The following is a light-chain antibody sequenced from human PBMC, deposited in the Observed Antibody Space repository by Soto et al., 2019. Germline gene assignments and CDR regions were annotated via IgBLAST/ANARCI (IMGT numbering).Light chain of an antibody. CDR3: CSYAGSYTWV. J-gene: IGLJ3*02. CDR2: DVS. CDR1: SSDVGGYNY. Sequence: QSVLTQPRSVSGSPGQSVTISCTGTSSDVGGYNYVSWYQQHPGKAPKLMIYDVSKRPSGVPDRFSGSKSGNRASLTISGLQAEDEAEYYCCSYAGSYTWVFGGGTKLTV. V-gene: IGLV2-11*01.